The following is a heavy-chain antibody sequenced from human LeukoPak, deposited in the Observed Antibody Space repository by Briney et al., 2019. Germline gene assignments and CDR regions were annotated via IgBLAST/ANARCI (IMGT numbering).Heavy chain of an antibody. CDR2: FDPEDGET. CDR3: ATTYSSSIPFDY. CDR1: GYTLTELS. Sequence: ASVTVSCKVSGYTLTELSMHWVRQAPGKGLEWMGGFDPEDGETIYAQKFQGRVTMTEDTSTDTAYMELSSLRSEDTAVYYCATTYSSSIPFDYWGQGTLVTVSS. V-gene: IGHV1-24*01. D-gene: IGHD6-6*01. J-gene: IGHJ4*02.